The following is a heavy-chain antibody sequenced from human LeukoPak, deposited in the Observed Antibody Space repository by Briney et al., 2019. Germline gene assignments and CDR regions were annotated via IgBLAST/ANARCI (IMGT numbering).Heavy chain of an antibody. CDR3: ASDTTRFYSSGWYWYFDL. D-gene: IGHD6-19*01. CDR2: IYYSGST. CDR1: GGSISSYY. J-gene: IGHJ2*01. V-gene: IGHV4-59*01. Sequence: SETLSLTCTVSGGSISSYYWSWIRQPPGKGLEWIGYIYYSGSTNYNPSLKSRVTISVDTSKNQFSLKLSSVTAADTAVYYCASDTTRFYSSGWYWYFDLWGRGTLVTVSS.